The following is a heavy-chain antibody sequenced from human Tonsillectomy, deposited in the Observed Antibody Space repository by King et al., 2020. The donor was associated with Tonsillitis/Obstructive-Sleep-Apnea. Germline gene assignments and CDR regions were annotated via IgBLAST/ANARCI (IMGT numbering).Heavy chain of an antibody. CDR1: GYTFSSYG. J-gene: IGHJ4*02. Sequence: QLVQSGAEVKKPGASVKVSCKASGYTFSSYGISWLRQAPGQGLEWMGWISAYNGHTNYAQKLQGRVTMTTDTSTSTAYMEVRSLRSDDTAVYYCARDSMSHYYDSSGYYTFDYWGQGTLVTVSS. V-gene: IGHV1-18*01. CDR3: ARDSMSHYYDSSGYYTFDY. CDR2: ISAYNGHT. D-gene: IGHD3-22*01.